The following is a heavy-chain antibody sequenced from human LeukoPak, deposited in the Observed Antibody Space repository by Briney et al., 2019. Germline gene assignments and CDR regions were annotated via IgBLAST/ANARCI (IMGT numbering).Heavy chain of an antibody. J-gene: IGHJ5*02. V-gene: IGHV3-30*03. CDR3: ARQVRGDGRGGFDP. CDR2: ISYDGSKK. CDR1: GFTFTIYG. D-gene: IGHD2-21*02. Sequence: GGSLRLSCAASGFTFTIYGMHWVRQAPGKGLEWVAVISYDGSKKYYADSVKGRFTISRDNSKNTLNLQMDSLRAEDTAVYYCARQVRGDGRGGFDPWGQGTLVTVSS.